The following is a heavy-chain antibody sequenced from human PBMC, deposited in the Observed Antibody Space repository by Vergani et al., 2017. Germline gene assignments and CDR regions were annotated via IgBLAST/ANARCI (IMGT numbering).Heavy chain of an antibody. CDR1: GFIFSNYW. CDR2: IKQDGSET. V-gene: IGHV3-7*01. J-gene: IGHJ3*01. Sequence: EVQLVESGGGLVHPGDSLRLSCAGSGFIFSNYWLTWVRQAPGKGLEWVASIKQDGSETRYVDSVRGRFTISRDNAKKSVSLQMTGLRAEDTAVYYCVRDVRVSRTWGQGTLVAVSS. CDR3: VRDVRVSRT.